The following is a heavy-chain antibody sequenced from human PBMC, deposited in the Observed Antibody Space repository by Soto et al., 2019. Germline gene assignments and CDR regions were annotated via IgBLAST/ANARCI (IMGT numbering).Heavy chain of an antibody. V-gene: IGHV3-30*18. J-gene: IGHJ4*02. CDR3: AKDGDVAAAGYYFDY. CDR2: ISHDGNDK. D-gene: IGHD6-13*01. Sequence: SLRLSCAASGFTFSSYGMHWVRQAPGKGLEWVAVISHDGNDKYHADSVKGRFTISRDNSKNTLYLQTNSLRLEDTAVYYCAKDGDVAAAGYYFDYWGRGTLVTVSS. CDR1: GFTFSSYG.